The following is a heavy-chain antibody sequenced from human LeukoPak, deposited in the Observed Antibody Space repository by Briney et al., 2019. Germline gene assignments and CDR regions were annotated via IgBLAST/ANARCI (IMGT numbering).Heavy chain of an antibody. CDR2: INPNSGGT. Sequence: ASVKVSCKASGYTFTGYYMHWVRQAPGQGLEWMGWINPNSGGTNYAQKFQGRVTMTRDTSISTAYMELSRLRSDDTAVYYCARKLGATRSGFDYWGQGTLVTVPS. D-gene: IGHD1-26*01. CDR1: GYTFTGYY. V-gene: IGHV1-2*02. J-gene: IGHJ4*02. CDR3: ARKLGATRSGFDY.